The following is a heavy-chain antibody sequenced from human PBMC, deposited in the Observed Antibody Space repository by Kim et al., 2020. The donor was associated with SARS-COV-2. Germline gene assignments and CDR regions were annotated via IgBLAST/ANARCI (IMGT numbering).Heavy chain of an antibody. D-gene: IGHD3-22*01. J-gene: IGHJ3*01. CDR3: AKQYYYDSSGYYFAGDDALAV. CDR2: ISGSGGST. V-gene: IGHV3-23*01. CDR1: GFTFSSYA. Sequence: GGSLRLSCAASGFTFSSYAMSWVRQAPGKGLEWVSAISGSGGSTYYADSVKGRFTISRDNSKNTLYLQMNSLRAEDTAVYYCAKQYYYDSSGYYFAGDDALAVWGQGTMVTVSS.